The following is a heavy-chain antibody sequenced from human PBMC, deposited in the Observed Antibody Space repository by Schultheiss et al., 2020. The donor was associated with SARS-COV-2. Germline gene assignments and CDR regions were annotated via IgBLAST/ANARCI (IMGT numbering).Heavy chain of an antibody. CDR2: IYYSGST. D-gene: IGHD6-13*01. V-gene: IGHV4-61*05. CDR1: GGSISSSSYY. CDR3: ARLRYSSSWYDY. J-gene: IGHJ4*02. Sequence: SETLSLTCTVSGGSISSSSYYWGWIRQPPGKGLEWIGYIYYSGSTNYNPSLKSRVTISVDTSKNQFSLKLSSVTAADTAVYYCARLRYSSSWYDYWGQGTLVTVSS.